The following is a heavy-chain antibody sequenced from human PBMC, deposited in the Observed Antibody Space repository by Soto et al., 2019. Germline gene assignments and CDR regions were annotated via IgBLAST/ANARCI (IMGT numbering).Heavy chain of an antibody. CDR2: IYYSGST. V-gene: IGHV4-39*01. CDR3: ATGLELRFLEWLSPPRYYFDY. Sequence: SETLSLTCTVSGGSISSSSYYWGWIRQPPGKGLEWIGSIYYSGSTYYNPSLKSRVTISVDTSKNQFSLKLSSVTAADTAVYYCATGLELRFLEWLSPPRYYFDYWGQGTLVTVSS. CDR1: GGSISSSSYY. D-gene: IGHD3-3*01. J-gene: IGHJ4*02.